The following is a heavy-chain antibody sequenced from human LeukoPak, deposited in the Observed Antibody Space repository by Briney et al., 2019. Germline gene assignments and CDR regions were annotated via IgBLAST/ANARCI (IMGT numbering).Heavy chain of an antibody. CDR3: ARDLKTDYGDY. J-gene: IGHJ4*02. CDR1: GYTFTSYY. Sequence: ASVKVSCKASGYTFTSYYMHWVRQAPGQGLEWMGWISAYNGNTNYAQKLQGRVTMTTDTSTSTAYMELRSLRSDDTAVYYCARDLKTDYGDYWGQGTLVTVSS. CDR2: ISAYNGNT. V-gene: IGHV1-18*04.